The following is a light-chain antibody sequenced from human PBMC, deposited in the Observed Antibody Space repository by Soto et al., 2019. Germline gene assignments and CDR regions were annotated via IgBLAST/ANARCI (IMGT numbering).Light chain of an antibody. CDR2: AAS. CDR1: QGISRY. CDR3: QQLNTYPVT. J-gene: IGKJ5*01. Sequence: IQLTQTPSSLCPSVEDSVTITCRASQGISRYLSWYQQKPGRAPKLLISAASTLQSGVPARFSGSGSGTDFTLSITSLQPEDFATYYCQQLNTYPVTFGGGTRLEIK. V-gene: IGKV1-9*01.